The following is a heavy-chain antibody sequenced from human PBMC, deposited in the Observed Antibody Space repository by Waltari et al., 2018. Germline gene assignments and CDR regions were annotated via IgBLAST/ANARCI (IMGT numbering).Heavy chain of an antibody. V-gene: IGHV3-23*01. CDR1: GFTFSSYA. CDR2: ISGSGGST. Sequence: EVQLLESGGGLVQPGGSLRLSCAASGFTFSSYAMSWVRQAPGKGLEWVSAISGSGGSTYYADSVKGRFTISRDNSKNTLYLQMNSLRAEDTAVYYCAKDLTMVRGVSGYGMDVWGQGTTVTVSS. CDR3: AKDLTMVRGVSGYGMDV. J-gene: IGHJ6*02. D-gene: IGHD3-10*01.